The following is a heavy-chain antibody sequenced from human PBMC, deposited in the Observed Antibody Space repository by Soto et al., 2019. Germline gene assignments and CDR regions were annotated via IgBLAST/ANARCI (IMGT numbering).Heavy chain of an antibody. CDR2: ISAHNGDT. Sequence: GASVKVSCKASGYSFATYGFSWVRQAPGQGLECVGWISAHNGDTHYSQKFQGRVTLTTDTSTNTGYMELRSLTSDDTAVYFCATEPIYYNDGSGYYPLGHWGQGTLVTVS. CDR1: GYSFATYG. J-gene: IGHJ4*02. V-gene: IGHV1-18*04. D-gene: IGHD3-22*01. CDR3: ATEPIYYNDGSGYYPLGH.